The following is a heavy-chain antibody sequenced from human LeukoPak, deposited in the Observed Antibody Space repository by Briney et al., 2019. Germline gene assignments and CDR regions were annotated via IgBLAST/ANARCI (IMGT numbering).Heavy chain of an antibody. CDR3: ARAAREPLGIYDSSGYSRGGFDY. J-gene: IGHJ4*02. D-gene: IGHD3-22*01. V-gene: IGHV5-51*01. CDR2: IYPGDSDT. Sequence: GESLKISCKGSGYSFTSYWIGWVRQMPGKGLEWMGIIYPGDSDTRYSPSFQGQVTISADKSISTAYLQWSSLKAPDTAMYYGARAAREPLGIYDSSGYSRGGFDYWGQGTLVTVSS. CDR1: GYSFTSYW.